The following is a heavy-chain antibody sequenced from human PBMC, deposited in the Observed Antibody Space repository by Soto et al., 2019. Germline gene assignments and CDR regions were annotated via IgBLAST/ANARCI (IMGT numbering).Heavy chain of an antibody. D-gene: IGHD3-10*01. CDR1: GGTFNSYT. Sequence: QVQLVQSGAEVKKPGSSVKVSCTASGGTFNSYTIHWVRQAPGQGLECVGRVNPIVGMSNSAQKFQGRVTITADKSTSQAYMDLTSLKSQDTAVYYCATSYGSGSAHFDYWGQGTLVTVSS. CDR3: ATSYGSGSAHFDY. J-gene: IGHJ4*02. CDR2: VNPIVGMS. V-gene: IGHV1-69*02.